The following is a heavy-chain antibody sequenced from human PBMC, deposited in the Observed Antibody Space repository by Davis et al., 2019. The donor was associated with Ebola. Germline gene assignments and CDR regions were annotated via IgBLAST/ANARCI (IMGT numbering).Heavy chain of an antibody. J-gene: IGHJ6*02. Sequence: MPGGSLRLSCAVYGGSFSGYYWSWIRQPPGKGLEWIGEINHSGSTNYNPSLKSRVTISVDTSRNQFSLKLSSVTAADTAVYYCARASPRPRLNYYYGMDVWGQGTTVTVSS. CDR2: INHSGST. CDR3: ARASPRPRLNYYYGMDV. D-gene: IGHD6-19*01. CDR1: GGSFSGYY. V-gene: IGHV4-34*01.